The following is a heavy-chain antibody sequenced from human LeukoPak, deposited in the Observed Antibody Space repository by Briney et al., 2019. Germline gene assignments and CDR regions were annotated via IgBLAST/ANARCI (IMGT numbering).Heavy chain of an antibody. D-gene: IGHD3-16*02. CDR1: GGSFSGYY. J-gene: IGHJ4*02. CDR2: INHSGST. Sequence: PSETLSLTCAVYGGSFSGYYWSWIRQPPGKGLEWIGEINHSGSTNYNPSLKSRVTISVDTSKNQFSLKLSSVTAADTAVYYCARRAYDYVWGSYRGYYFDYWGQGTLVTVSS. CDR3: ARRAYDYVWGSYRGYYFDY. V-gene: IGHV4-34*01.